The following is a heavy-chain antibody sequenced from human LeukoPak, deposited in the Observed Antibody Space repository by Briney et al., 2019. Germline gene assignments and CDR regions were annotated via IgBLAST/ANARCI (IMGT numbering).Heavy chain of an antibody. V-gene: IGHV4-59*01. J-gene: IGHJ6*02. D-gene: IGHD5-24*01. CDR2: IYYSGST. CDR1: GGSISSYY. CDR3: ARGYNYYYYGVDV. Sequence: PSETLSLTCTVSGGSISSYYWSWIRQPPGKGLEWIGYIYYSGSTNYNPSLKSRVTISVDTSKNQFSLKLNSVTAADTAVYFCARGYNYYYYGVDVWGQGTTVTVSS.